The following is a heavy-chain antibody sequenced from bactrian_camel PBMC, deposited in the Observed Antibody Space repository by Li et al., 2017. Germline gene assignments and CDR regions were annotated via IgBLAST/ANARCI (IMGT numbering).Heavy chain of an antibody. V-gene: IGHV3S53*01. CDR2: IDSYDTE. CDR1: GYIDTAYS. CDR3: AADKTELRSLMRAGGRTFPQLLSY. D-gene: IGHD2*01. J-gene: IGHJ4*01. Sequence: QVQLVESGGGSVQARGSLRLACVAHGYIDTAYSIGWFRQAPGKDREGVATIDSYDTERYADSVKGRFTLSKDNAKNTLFLQMNSLKPEDTAMYYCAADKTELRSLMRAGGRTFPQLLSYWGQGTQVTVS.